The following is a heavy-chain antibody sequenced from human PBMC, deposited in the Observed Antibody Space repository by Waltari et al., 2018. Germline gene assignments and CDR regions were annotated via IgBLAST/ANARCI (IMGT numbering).Heavy chain of an antibody. CDR3: AKFVRAVRITMIVGPFDY. J-gene: IGHJ4*02. Sequence: EVQLLESGGGLVQPGGSLRLSCAASGFTFSSYAMSWVRQAPGKGLEWVSAISGSGGRTYYPESLNGRFTISRDNSKNTLYLQMNSLRAEDTAVYYCAKFVRAVRITMIVGPFDYWGQGTLVTVSS. D-gene: IGHD3-22*01. V-gene: IGHV3-23*01. CDR1: GFTFSSYA. CDR2: ISGSGGRT.